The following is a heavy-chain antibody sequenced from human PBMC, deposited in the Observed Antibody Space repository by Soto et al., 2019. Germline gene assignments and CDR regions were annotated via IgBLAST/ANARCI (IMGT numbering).Heavy chain of an antibody. J-gene: IGHJ4*02. CDR1: GFTFSRYG. Sequence: GGSLRLSCAASGFTFSRYGMHGVRQAPGKGREWVAVIWYDGSNKYYADSVKGRFTISRDNSKNKLYLQMNSLRAEDTAVYYCAREMYYFDSWGQGTLVTVSS. CDR3: AREMYYFDS. CDR2: IWYDGSNK. V-gene: IGHV3-33*01.